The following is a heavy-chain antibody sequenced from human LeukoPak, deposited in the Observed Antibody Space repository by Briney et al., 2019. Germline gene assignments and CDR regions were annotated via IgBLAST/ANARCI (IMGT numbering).Heavy chain of an antibody. V-gene: IGHV3-53*01. CDR1: GFTVSSNY. Sequence: GSLRLSCAASGFTVSSNYMSWVRQAPGKGLEWVSVIYSGGSTYYADSVKGRFTISRDNSKNTLYLQMNSLRAEDTAVYYCARESRYSSSLGFFDYWGQGTLVTVSS. CDR2: IYSGGST. CDR3: ARESRYSSSLGFFDY. J-gene: IGHJ4*02. D-gene: IGHD6-6*01.